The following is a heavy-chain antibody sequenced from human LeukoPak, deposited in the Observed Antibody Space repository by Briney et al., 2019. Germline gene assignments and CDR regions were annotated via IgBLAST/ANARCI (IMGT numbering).Heavy chain of an antibody. CDR3: ARAHPAAPYYFDY. J-gene: IGHJ4*02. Sequence: SQTLSLTCTVSGGSISSGGYYWSWIRQHPGKGLEWIGYIYYSGSTYYNPPLKSRVTISVDTSKNQFSLKLSSVTAADTAVYYCARAHPAAPYYFDYWGQGTLVTVSS. CDR2: IYYSGST. D-gene: IGHD2-2*01. CDR1: GGSISSGGYY. V-gene: IGHV4-31*03.